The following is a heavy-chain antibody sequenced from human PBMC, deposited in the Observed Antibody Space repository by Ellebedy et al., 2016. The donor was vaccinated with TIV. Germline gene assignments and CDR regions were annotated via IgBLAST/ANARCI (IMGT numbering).Heavy chain of an antibody. J-gene: IGHJ3*02. CDR1: GFTFSSYS. D-gene: IGHD6-19*01. Sequence: GESLKISXAASGFTFSSYSMNWVRQAPGKGLEWVSFISSSSSYIYYADSVKGRFTISRDNAKNSLYLQMNSLRAEDTAVYYCARDTNAADSGSDAFDIWGQGTMVTVSS. CDR3: ARDTNAADSGSDAFDI. V-gene: IGHV3-21*01. CDR2: ISSSSSYI.